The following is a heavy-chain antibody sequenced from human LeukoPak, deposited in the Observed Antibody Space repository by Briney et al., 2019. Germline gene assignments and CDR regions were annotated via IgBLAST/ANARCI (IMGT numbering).Heavy chain of an antibody. CDR3: ARGGARSFAP. CDR2: MNPNNGNT. CDR1: GYTFTPYE. V-gene: IGHV1-8*01. J-gene: IGHJ5*02. Sequence: ASVKVSCKTSGYTFTPYEIHWVRQATGQGLEWMGWMNPNNGNTGYEQKRQGRVAVTRDTYMTTAYMELSSLRFEDKDTYCCARGGARSFAPWGQGTLVTVSS. D-gene: IGHD1-26*01.